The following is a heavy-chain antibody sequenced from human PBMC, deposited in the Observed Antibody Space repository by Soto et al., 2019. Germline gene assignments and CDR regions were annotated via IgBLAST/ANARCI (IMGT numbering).Heavy chain of an antibody. D-gene: IGHD6-6*01. V-gene: IGHV4-59*12. CDR3: ARVGKYSIQNWFDP. J-gene: IGHJ5*02. Sequence: PSETLSLTCTVSGGSISSYYWSWIRQPPGKGLEWIGYIYYSGSTNYNPSLKSRVTISVDTSKNQFSLKLSSVTAADTAVYYCARVGKYSIQNWFDPWGQGTLVTVSS. CDR1: GGSISSYY. CDR2: IYYSGST.